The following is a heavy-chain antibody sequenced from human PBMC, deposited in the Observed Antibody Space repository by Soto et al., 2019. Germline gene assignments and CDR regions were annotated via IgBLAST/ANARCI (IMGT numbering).Heavy chain of an antibody. CDR3: ATEHYGSGTYGIHV. J-gene: IGHJ6*02. CDR1: GGSISSGEYY. V-gene: IGHV4-30-4*01. CDR2: IYYSGST. D-gene: IGHD3-10*01. Sequence: QVQLQESGPGLVKPSQTLSLTCTVSGGSISSGEYYWSWIRQPPGTGLEWIGYIYYSGSTYYNPSLKSRVTISVDTSKNQCSLKPSSMTAADTAVYYCATEHYGSGTYGIHVWGQGTTVTVSS.